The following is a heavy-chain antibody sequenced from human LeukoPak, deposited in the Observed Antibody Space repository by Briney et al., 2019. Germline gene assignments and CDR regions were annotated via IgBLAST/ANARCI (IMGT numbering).Heavy chain of an antibody. D-gene: IGHD3-3*01. CDR2: ISGSGGTT. CDR1: GLTFRSYA. J-gene: IGHJ4*02. Sequence: PGGSLRLSCAASGLTFRSYAMSWVRQAPGKGLEWVSTISGSGGTTYYADSVKGRFTISRDNSKNTLYLQMNSPRAEDTAVYYCAKDSDYDFWSGPVDYWGQGTLVTVSS. V-gene: IGHV3-23*01. CDR3: AKDSDYDFWSGPVDY.